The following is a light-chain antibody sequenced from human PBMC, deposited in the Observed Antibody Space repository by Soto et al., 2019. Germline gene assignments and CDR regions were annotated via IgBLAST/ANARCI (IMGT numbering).Light chain of an antibody. CDR3: QQLNSYPPYT. CDR1: QGISSY. V-gene: IGKV1-9*01. CDR2: AAS. Sequence: DIQLTQSPSFLSASVGDRVTITCRASQGISSYLGWYQQKPGKAPKLLIYAASTLQSGVPSRFSGSGSGTEFTLTISSMQPADVATYYCQQLNSYPPYTFGQGTKLEIK. J-gene: IGKJ2*01.